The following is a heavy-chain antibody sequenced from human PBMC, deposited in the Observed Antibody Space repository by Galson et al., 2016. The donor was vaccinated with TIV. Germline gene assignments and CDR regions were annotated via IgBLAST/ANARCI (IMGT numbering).Heavy chain of an antibody. J-gene: IGHJ6*02. Sequence: SLRLSCAASGLSVSINYMTWVRQAPGKGLEWVALISDSGKTYYSESVRGRFTISRDNSRNTLYLQMSGLRAEDTAVYYCARDRVIDAYYYHYTYGLDVWGLGTTVTVSS. CDR2: ISDSGKT. CDR1: GLSVSINY. D-gene: IGHD2-21*01. CDR3: ARDRVIDAYYYHYTYGLDV. V-gene: IGHV3-66*03.